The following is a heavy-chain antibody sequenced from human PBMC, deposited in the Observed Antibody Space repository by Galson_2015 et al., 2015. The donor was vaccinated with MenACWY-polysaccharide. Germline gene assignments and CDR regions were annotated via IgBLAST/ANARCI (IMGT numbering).Heavy chain of an antibody. CDR1: RGSIIARDYC. V-gene: IGHV4-39*07. J-gene: IGHJ4*02. CDR2: IYFSGDT. Sequence: ETLSLTCSVSRGSIIARDYCWGWIRQTPGKGLEWMGTIYFSGDTFYNPSLKSRITISLDTSRNRFSLKLTSVTAADTAVYFCAAYYASGSSFAYWGQGTLVPVSS. CDR3: AAYYASGSSFAY. D-gene: IGHD3-10*01.